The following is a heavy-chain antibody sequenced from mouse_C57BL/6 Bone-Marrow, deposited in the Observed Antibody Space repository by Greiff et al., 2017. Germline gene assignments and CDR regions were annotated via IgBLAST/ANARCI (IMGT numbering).Heavy chain of an antibody. CDR3: ARDYGSSYGY. D-gene: IGHD1-1*01. V-gene: IGHV1-50*01. J-gene: IGHJ2*01. CDR2: IDPSDSYT. CDR1: GYTFTSYW. Sequence: QVQLKQPGAELVKPGASVKLSCKASGYTFTSYWMQWVKPRPGQGLEWIGEIDPSDSYTNYNQKFKGKATLTVDTSSSTAYMQLSSLTYEDSAVYDGARDYGSSYGYWGQGTTLTVSS.